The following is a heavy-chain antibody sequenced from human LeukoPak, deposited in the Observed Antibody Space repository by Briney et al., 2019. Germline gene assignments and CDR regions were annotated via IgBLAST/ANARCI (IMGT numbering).Heavy chain of an antibody. V-gene: IGHV3-33*01. CDR3: ARVRTVPHGMGV. D-gene: IGHD1/OR15-1a*01. CDR1: GFTFSTYG. CDR2: IWFDGTNK. Sequence: GGSLRLSCSASGFTFSTYGMRWVRQAPGKGLEWVAFIWFDGTNKYYVDSVKGRFTISRDNYKNTLYLQMNSLRAEDTAVYYCARVRTVPHGMGVWGKGTTVTVS. J-gene: IGHJ6*04.